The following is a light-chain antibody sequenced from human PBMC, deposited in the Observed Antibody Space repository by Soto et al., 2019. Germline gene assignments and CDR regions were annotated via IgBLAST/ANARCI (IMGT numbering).Light chain of an antibody. CDR3: QHYSTVWA. CDR1: QSISTW. V-gene: IGKV1-5*01. J-gene: IGKJ1*01. Sequence: DIQMTQSPSTLSASVGDRVTVTCRASQSISTWLGWYQQKPGKAPTLLIYDASTLESGVPSRFSGSGFGTEFTLTISSLQPDDFATYYCQHYSTVWAFGQGTKVDIK. CDR2: DAS.